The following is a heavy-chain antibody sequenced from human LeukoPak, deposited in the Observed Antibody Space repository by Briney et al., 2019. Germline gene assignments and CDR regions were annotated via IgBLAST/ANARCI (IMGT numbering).Heavy chain of an antibody. CDR1: GGSISSSSYY. D-gene: IGHD3-10*01. V-gene: IGHV4-39*01. J-gene: IGHJ5*02. CDR3: ARHDTRSGLDP. Sequence: SETLSLTCTVSGGSISSSSYYWGWIRQPPGKGLEWIGSIYYSGSTYYNPSLKSRVTISVDTSKNQFSLKLSSVTAADTAVYYCARHDTRSGLDPWGQGTLVTVSS. CDR2: IYYSGST.